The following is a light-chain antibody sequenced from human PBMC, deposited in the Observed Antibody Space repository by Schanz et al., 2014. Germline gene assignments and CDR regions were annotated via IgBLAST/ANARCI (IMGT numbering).Light chain of an antibody. V-gene: IGLV2-14*03. CDR1: SSDVGAYNY. J-gene: IGLJ2*01. CDR3: SSYTSSSTLGYVV. CDR2: DVT. Sequence: QSAPTQPASVSGSPGQSITISCTGTSSDVGAYNYVSWYQHHPGKAPRLMIYDVTNRPSGVSDRFSGSKSGNTASLTISGLQAEDEADYYCSSYTSSSTLGYVVFGGGTKLTVL.